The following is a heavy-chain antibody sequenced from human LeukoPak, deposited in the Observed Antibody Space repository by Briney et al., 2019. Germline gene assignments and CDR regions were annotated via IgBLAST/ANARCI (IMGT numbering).Heavy chain of an antibody. J-gene: IGHJ4*02. Sequence: SETLSLTCTVSGGSISNYYWSWIRQPPGKGLEWIGEINHSGSTNYNPSLKSRVTISVDTSKNQFSLKLSSVTAADTAVYYCAREKYYDFWSGYGPLDYWGQGTLVTVSS. CDR3: AREKYYDFWSGYGPLDY. CDR2: INHSGST. D-gene: IGHD3-3*01. V-gene: IGHV4-34*01. CDR1: GGSISNYY.